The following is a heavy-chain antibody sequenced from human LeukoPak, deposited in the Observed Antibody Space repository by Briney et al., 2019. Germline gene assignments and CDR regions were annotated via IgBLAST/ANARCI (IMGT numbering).Heavy chain of an antibody. D-gene: IGHD3-16*01. CDR2: ISSSSSTI. V-gene: IGHV3-48*01. Sequence: GGSLRLSCAASGFSFSGYWMSWVRQAPGKGLEWVSAISSSSSTIYYADSVKGRFTISRDNAKNSLYLQMNSLRAEDTAVYYCARDRLGAFDIWGQGTMVTVSS. J-gene: IGHJ3*02. CDR3: ARDRLGAFDI. CDR1: GFSFSGYW.